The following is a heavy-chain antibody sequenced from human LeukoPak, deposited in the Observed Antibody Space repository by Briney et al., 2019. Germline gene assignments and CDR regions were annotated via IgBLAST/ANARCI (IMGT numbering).Heavy chain of an antibody. CDR2: IYSGGST. CDR3: ASRATVTTDRFWFDP. CDR1: GFTFSSNY. V-gene: IGHV3-53*01. D-gene: IGHD4-11*01. Sequence: GGSLKLSCAASGFTFSSNYMSWVRQAPGKGLKWVSVIYSGGSTYYADSVKGRFTISRDNSMNTLYLQMNSLRAEDTAVYYCASRATVTTDRFWFDPWGQGTLVTVPS. J-gene: IGHJ5*02.